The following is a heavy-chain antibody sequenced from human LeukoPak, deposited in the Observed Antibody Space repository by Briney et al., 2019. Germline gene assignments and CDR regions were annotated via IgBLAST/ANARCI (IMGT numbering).Heavy chain of an antibody. D-gene: IGHD6-19*01. CDR2: IYTGGTT. CDR3: ARDKLGSGYSSDFDY. Sequence: GGSLRLSCAASGFSVSSNYMNWVRQAQGKGREGVSAIYTGGTTYYADSVKGRFTISRDNSKNTLYLQMNSLRAEDTAVYYCARDKLGSGYSSDFDYWGQGTLVTVSS. CDR1: GFSVSSNY. J-gene: IGHJ4*02. V-gene: IGHV3-66*02.